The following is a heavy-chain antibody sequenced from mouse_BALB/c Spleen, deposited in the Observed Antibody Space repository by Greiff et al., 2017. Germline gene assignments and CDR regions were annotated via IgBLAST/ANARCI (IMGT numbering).Heavy chain of an antibody. V-gene: IGHV5-12-2*01. CDR1: GFTFSSYT. Sequence: EVQLVESGGGLVQPGGSLKLSCAASGFTFSSYTMSWVRQTPEKRLEWVAYISNGGGSTYYPDTVKGRFTISRDNAKNTLYLQMSSLKSEDTAMYYCARDGGASIFDYWGQGTTLTVSS. CDR3: ARDGGASIFDY. J-gene: IGHJ2*01. D-gene: IGHD6-1*01. CDR2: ISNGGGST.